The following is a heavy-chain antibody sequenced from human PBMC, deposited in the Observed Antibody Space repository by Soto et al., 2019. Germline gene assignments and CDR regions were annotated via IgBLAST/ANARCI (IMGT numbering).Heavy chain of an antibody. V-gene: IGHV4-34*02. CDR1: GGSFSDYY. J-gene: IGHJ4*02. CDR2: VSHSGST. Sequence: QVQLQQWGAGLLKPSETLSLTCAVYGGSFSDYYWRWIRQTPEKGLEGIGEVSHSGSTTYNPSLKNRVTIAIHTSKNQFSLTLNSVTAAYTAMYFCAREEPASRHHDYWGQGNLVTVSS. D-gene: IGHD1-26*01. CDR3: AREEPASRHHDY.